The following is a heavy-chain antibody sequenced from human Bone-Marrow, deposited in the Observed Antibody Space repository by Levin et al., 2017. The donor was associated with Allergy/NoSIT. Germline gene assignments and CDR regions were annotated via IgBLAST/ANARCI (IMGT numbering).Heavy chain of an antibody. Sequence: GESLKISCAASGFTLTSYEMNWVRQAPGKGLEWVSYISSSGDTIYYTDSVRGRFTISRDDARNSLHLQMNSLTAEDTAIYYCVRAIPGSTSFGMDVWGQGTTVTVS. J-gene: IGHJ6*02. D-gene: IGHD2-2*01. CDR3: VRAIPGSTSFGMDV. CDR2: ISSSGDTI. CDR1: GFTLTSYE. V-gene: IGHV3-48*03.